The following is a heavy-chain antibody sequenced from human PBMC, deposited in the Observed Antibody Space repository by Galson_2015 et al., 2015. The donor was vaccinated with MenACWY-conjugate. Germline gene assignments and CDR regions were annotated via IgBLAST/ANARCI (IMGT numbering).Heavy chain of an antibody. V-gene: IGHV3-15*07. D-gene: IGHD1-26*01. CDR1: GFIFSNAW. CDR3: NTDRGYTGSRTFDY. CDR2: IKTKSDGGTA. J-gene: IGHJ4*02. Sequence: SLRLSCAASGFIFSNAWMNWVRQAPGKGLEWVGRIKTKSDGGTAEYAAPVKGRSTISREDSENTLYLQMNSLKTEDTAVYYCNTDRGYTGSRTFDYWGQGTVVTVSS.